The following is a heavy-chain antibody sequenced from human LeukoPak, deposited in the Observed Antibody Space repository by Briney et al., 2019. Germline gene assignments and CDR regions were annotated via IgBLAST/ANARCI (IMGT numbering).Heavy chain of an antibody. Sequence: ASVKVSCKASGYSFADYYMHWVRQAPGQGREWMGWIKPNSGGTRSAQKFQGRVTMTRDTSISTAYMELSSLKYDDTAVYYCARVGTGYCSSTSCWIDAFDIWGQGTMVTVSS. CDR2: IKPNSGGT. J-gene: IGHJ3*02. CDR3: ARVGTGYCSSTSCWIDAFDI. CDR1: GYSFADYY. V-gene: IGHV1-2*02. D-gene: IGHD2-2*01.